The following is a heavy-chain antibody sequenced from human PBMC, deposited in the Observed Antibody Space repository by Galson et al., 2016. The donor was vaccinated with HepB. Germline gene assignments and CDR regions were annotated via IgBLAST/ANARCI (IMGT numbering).Heavy chain of an antibody. V-gene: IGHV4-61*02. D-gene: IGHD2-15*01. J-gene: IGHJ4*01. Sequence: TLSLTCTVSGVPMNRGSFPWSWVRQPAGKGLEWLGRVYVSGSTNYNPAFTSRIIMSVDASNNQFSLNLNSVGAADTAVYFCARDRGYWVFAYWGQGILVTVSS. CDR3: ARDRGYWVFAY. CDR1: GVPMNRGSFP. CDR2: VYVSGST.